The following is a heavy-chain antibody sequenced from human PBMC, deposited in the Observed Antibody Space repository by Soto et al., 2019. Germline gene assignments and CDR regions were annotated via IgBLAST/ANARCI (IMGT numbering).Heavy chain of an antibody. Sequence: AASLSVTWVFYVGSLSVYYWIWIRQPPGRGLEWIGETNRSGSTNYNPSLKSRVTISVDTSKNQFSLKLSSVTAADTAVYYCARAPPIIAAALIYYYGMDVWGQGTTVTVSS. CDR3: ARAPPIIAAALIYYYGMDV. V-gene: IGHV4-34*01. J-gene: IGHJ6*01. D-gene: IGHD6-13*01. CDR2: TNRSGST. CDR1: VGSLSVYY.